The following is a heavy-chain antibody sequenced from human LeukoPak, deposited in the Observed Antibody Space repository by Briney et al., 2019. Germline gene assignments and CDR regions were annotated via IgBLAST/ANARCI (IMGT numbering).Heavy chain of an antibody. CDR3: ARGPQSAAAGIFDY. CDR2: IWSDGTTK. CDR1: GFTFSSYA. V-gene: IGHV3-33*01. Sequence: SCKASGFTFSSYAMHWVRQAPGKGLEWVAVIWSDGTTKYYADSVKGRFTISRDNSENTLYLQMNSLRAEDTAVYFCARGPQSAAAGIFDYWGQGTLVTVSS. J-gene: IGHJ4*02. D-gene: IGHD6-13*01.